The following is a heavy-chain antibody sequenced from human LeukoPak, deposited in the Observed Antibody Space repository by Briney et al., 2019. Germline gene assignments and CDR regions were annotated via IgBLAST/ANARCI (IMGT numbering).Heavy chain of an antibody. Sequence: GGSLRLSCAASGFTFSSYSINWVRQAPGKGLEWGSYISGSSSTIYYADSVKGRFTISRDNGKNTLYLQMNSLRAEDTAVYYCARGSTYYDSSGQVPFDYWGQGTLVTVSS. V-gene: IGHV3-48*01. J-gene: IGHJ4*02. CDR3: ARGSTYYDSSGQVPFDY. D-gene: IGHD3-22*01. CDR2: ISGSSSTI. CDR1: GFTFSSYS.